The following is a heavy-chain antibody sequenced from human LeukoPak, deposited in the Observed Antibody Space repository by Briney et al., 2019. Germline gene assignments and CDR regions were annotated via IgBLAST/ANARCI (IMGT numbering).Heavy chain of an antibody. Sequence: GGSLRLSCAASGFTFSRSEMNWVRQAPGKGLEWVSSISSSSSYIYYADSVKGRFTISRDNAKNSLYLQMNSLRAEDTAVYYCARADYYDSRGYLDYWGQGTLVTVSS. CDR1: GFTFSRSE. CDR3: ARADYYDSRGYLDY. CDR2: ISSSSSYI. D-gene: IGHD3-22*01. V-gene: IGHV3-21*01. J-gene: IGHJ4*02.